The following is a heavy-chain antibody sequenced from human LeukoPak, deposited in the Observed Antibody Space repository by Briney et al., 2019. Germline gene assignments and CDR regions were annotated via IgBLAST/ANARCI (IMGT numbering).Heavy chain of an antibody. J-gene: IGHJ4*02. CDR3: ARSPYSYGQFPFDY. CDR2: IIPIFGTA. D-gene: IGHD5-18*01. Sequence: SVKVSCKASGGTFSSYAISWVRQAPGQGLEWMGGIIPIFGTANYAQKFQGRVTITADESTSTAYMELSSLRSEDTAVYYCARSPYSYGQFPFDYWGQGSLVTVSS. V-gene: IGHV1-69*01. CDR1: GGTFSSYA.